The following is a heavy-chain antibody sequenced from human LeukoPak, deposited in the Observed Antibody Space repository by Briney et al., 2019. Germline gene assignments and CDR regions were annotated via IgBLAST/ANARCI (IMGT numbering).Heavy chain of an antibody. D-gene: IGHD3-22*01. CDR2: IYHSGST. Sequence: SETLSLTCTVSGGSISSYYWGWIRQPPGKGLEWIGSIYHSGSTYYNPSLKSRVTISVDTSKNQFSLKLSSVTAADTAVYYCARVVSDYYDSSGYLDYWGQGTLVTVSS. CDR1: GGSISSYY. V-gene: IGHV4-39*07. CDR3: ARVVSDYYDSSGYLDY. J-gene: IGHJ4*02.